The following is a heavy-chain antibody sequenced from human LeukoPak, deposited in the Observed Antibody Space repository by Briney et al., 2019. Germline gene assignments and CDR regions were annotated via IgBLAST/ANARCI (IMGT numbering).Heavy chain of an antibody. Sequence: ASVKVSCKASGGTFSSYAISWVRQAPGQGLEWMGGIIPIFGTANYAQKFRGRVTITTDESTSTAYMELSSLRSEDTAVYYCPRSIFLVGAPTFDYWGQGTLVTVSS. CDR1: GGTFSSYA. D-gene: IGHD1-26*01. V-gene: IGHV1-69*05. CDR2: IIPIFGTA. CDR3: PRSIFLVGAPTFDY. J-gene: IGHJ4*02.